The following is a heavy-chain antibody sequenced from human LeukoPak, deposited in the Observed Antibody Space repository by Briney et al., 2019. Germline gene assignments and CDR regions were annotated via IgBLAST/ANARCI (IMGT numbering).Heavy chain of an antibody. CDR2: INAGNGNT. D-gene: IGHD3-10*01. CDR1: GYTFTSYA. CDR3: ARPEITMVRGGSAFDI. J-gene: IGHJ3*02. Sequence: ASVKVSCKASGYTFTSYAMHRVRQAPGQRLEWMGWINAGNGNTKYSQKFQGRVTITRDTSASTAYMELSSLRSEDTAVYYCARPEITMVRGGSAFDIWGQGTMVTVSS. V-gene: IGHV1-3*01.